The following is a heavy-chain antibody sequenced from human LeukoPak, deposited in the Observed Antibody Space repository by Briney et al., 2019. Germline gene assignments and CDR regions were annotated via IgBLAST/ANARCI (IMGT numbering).Heavy chain of an antibody. J-gene: IGHJ4*02. Sequence: GGSLRLSCAASGFTFSNDAMHWVRQAPGKGLEWVSAISGSGGTTYYADSVKGRFTISRDNSKNTLFLQMNSLRAEDTATYYCAKPLPAANFFDYWGQGTLVTVSS. CDR3: AKPLPAANFFDY. CDR2: ISGSGGTT. D-gene: IGHD2-2*01. V-gene: IGHV3-23*01. CDR1: GFTFSNDA.